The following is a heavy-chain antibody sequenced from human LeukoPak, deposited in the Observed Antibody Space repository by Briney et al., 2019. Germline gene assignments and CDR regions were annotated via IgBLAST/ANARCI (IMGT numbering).Heavy chain of an antibody. CDR3: ARGAVTTTDAQRKNAFDI. Sequence: GASVKVSCKASGYTFSAYTVSWVRQAPGQGLEWMALITVYNNKTDFAQNFEGRVTLTTDTSTSTAYMELRSLTSDDTAVYYCARGAVTTTDAQRKNAFDIWGQGTMVTVSS. D-gene: IGHD4-17*01. J-gene: IGHJ3*02. V-gene: IGHV1-18*01. CDR1: GYTFSAYT. CDR2: ITVYNNKT.